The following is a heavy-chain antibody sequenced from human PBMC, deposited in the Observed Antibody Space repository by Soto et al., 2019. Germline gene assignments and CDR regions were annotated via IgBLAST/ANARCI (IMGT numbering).Heavy chain of an antibody. CDR2: ISYDGSNK. J-gene: IGHJ6*02. CDR1: GFTFSSYG. V-gene: IGHV3-30*18. Sequence: PGGSLRLSCAASGFTFSSYGMHWVRQAPGKGLEWVAVISYDGSNKYYADSVKGRFTISRDNSKNTLYLQMNSLRAEDTAVYYCAKADEDYYGMDVWGQGTTVTVSS. CDR3: AKADEDYYGMDV.